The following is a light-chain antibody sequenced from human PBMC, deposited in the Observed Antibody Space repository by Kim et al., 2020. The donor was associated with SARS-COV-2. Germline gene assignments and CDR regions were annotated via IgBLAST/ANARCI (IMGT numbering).Light chain of an antibody. CDR1: QSLSSSH. CDR2: GAS. CDR3: QQYGTSPLT. V-gene: IGKV3-20*01. J-gene: IGKJ4*01. Sequence: SPGERASLSCRASQSLSSSHLAWYQQKPGQAHRLLICGASSRAAGIPDRFSGSGSGTGFTLTISRLEPEDFAVYYCQQYGTSPLTFGGGTKVDIK.